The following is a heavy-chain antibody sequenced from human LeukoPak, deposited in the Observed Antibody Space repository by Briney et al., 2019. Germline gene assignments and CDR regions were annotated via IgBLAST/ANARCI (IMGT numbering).Heavy chain of an antibody. CDR1: GFTFSSYW. CDR2: INSDGSIT. CDR3: GRGYGGNRLVDY. V-gene: IGHV3-74*01. D-gene: IGHD4/OR15-4a*01. J-gene: IGHJ4*02. Sequence: GGSLRLSCAASGFTFSSYWMYWVRQAPGKGLVWVSRINSDGSITTDADSVKGRFTISRDNAKNKLDLQMNSLRAEDTAVYYCGRGYGGNRLVDYWGQGTLVTVSS.